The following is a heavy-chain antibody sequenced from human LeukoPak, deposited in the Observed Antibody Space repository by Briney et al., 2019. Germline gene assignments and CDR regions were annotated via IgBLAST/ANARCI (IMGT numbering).Heavy chain of an antibody. CDR1: GGSISSYY. J-gene: IGHJ3*02. Sequence: PSETLSLTCTVWGGSISSYYGRWMREPPGRGREGMGYVFYSGSTNYNPSLKGRDTISVDTSKNQFSLKLSSVPAADTAVYYCARVNYGSGSVGAFDIWGQGTMVTVSS. V-gene: IGHV4-59*01. CDR3: ARVNYGSGSVGAFDI. D-gene: IGHD3-10*01. CDR2: VFYSGST.